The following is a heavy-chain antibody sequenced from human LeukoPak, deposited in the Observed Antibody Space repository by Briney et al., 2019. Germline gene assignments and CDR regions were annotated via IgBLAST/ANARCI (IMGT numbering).Heavy chain of an antibody. J-gene: IGHJ4*02. D-gene: IGHD1-26*01. V-gene: IGHV4-30-4*01. CDR2: IYHTGTT. CDR3: ASVSVWELATHPGGSFDY. CDR1: GGLICRIEYY. Sequence: PSETLSLTCTGSGGLICRIEYYWSWIRQSPVKGLEWLGHIYHTGTTLYSPHLNNRLTVSVDSSRNQFSLTLNSVTAADTAVYYCASVSVWELATHPGGSFDYWGRGILVTVSS.